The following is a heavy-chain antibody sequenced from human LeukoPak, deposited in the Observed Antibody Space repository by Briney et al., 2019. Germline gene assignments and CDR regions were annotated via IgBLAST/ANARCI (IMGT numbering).Heavy chain of an antibody. V-gene: IGHV3-48*02. J-gene: IGHJ4*02. CDR3: ARAGGSSSWYTDY. Sequence: RGSLRLSCAVSGFTFSSYSLNWVRPAPGKGLEWVSHITSSGSTIYYADSAKGRFTISRDTAKDSLYLQMNRLRDEDTGVYYCARAGGSSSWYTDYWGQGTLVTVSS. CDR2: ITSSGSTI. D-gene: IGHD6-13*01. CDR1: GFTFSSYS.